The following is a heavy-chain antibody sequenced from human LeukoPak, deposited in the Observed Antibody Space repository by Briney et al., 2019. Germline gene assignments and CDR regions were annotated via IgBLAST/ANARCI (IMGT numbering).Heavy chain of an antibody. J-gene: IGHJ4*02. CDR2: MNPNSGNT. D-gene: IGHD2-15*01. CDR1: GYTFTSYD. CDR3: ARDGRCSGGSCHSLGN. V-gene: IGHV1-8*01. Sequence: ASVKVSCKASGYTFTSYDINWVRQATGQGLEWMGWMNPNSGNTGYAQKFQGRVTMTRNTSISTAYMELSSLRSEDTAVYYCARDGRCSGGSCHSLGNWGQGTLVTVPS.